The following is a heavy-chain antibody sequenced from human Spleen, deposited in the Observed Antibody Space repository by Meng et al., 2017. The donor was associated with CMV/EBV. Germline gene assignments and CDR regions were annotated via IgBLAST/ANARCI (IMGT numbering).Heavy chain of an antibody. CDR2: INPNSGGT. V-gene: IGHV1-2*02. Sequence: QVQLVLSGAGVKKPGASVKVSCKASGYTFTGYYMHWVRQAPGQGLEWMGWINPNSGGTNYAQKFQGRVTITADESTSTAYMELSSLRSEDTAVYYCASGGYDILTGYWDYWGQGTLVTVSS. CDR1: GYTFTGYY. D-gene: IGHD3-9*01. J-gene: IGHJ4*02. CDR3: ASGGYDILTGYWDY.